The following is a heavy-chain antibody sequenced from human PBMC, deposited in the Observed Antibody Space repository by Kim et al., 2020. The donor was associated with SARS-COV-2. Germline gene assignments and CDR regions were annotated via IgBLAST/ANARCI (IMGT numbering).Heavy chain of an antibody. CDR3: ARVDRGGWYNGAFDI. V-gene: IGHV3-20*01. J-gene: IGHJ3*02. CDR1: GFTFDDYG. CDR2: INWNGGST. D-gene: IGHD6-19*01. Sequence: GGSLRLSCAASGFTFDDYGMSWVRQAPGKGLEWVSGINWNGGSTGYADSVKGRFTISRDNAKNSLYLQMNSLRAEDTALYHCARVDRGGWYNGAFDIWGQGTMVTVSS.